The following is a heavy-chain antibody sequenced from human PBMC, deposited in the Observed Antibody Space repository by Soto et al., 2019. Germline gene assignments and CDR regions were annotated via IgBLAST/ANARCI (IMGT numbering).Heavy chain of an antibody. CDR2: INPSGGRT. CDR3: ARNTRLARVVVVAATFDY. V-gene: IGHV1-46*01. D-gene: IGHD2-15*01. J-gene: IGHJ4*02. Sequence: ASVKVSCKASGYTFTSYYMHWVRQAPGQGLEWMGIINPSGGRTSYARKFQGRDTMTRDTSTSTVYMELGSLRSEDTAVYYCARNTRLARVVVVAATFDYWGQGTLVTVSS. CDR1: GYTFTSYY.